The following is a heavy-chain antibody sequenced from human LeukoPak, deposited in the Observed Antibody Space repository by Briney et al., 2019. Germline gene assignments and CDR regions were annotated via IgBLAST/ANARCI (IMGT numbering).Heavy chain of an antibody. V-gene: IGHV3-9*01. Sequence: GGSLRLSCTVSGFTFDDYAMHWVRHTPGKGLEWVAGITWNRDNIGYGDSVKGRFTISRDNVKNSLYLQMNSLRAEDTAVYYCARDSWAAAGRRAYFDYWGQGTLVTVSS. CDR1: GFTFDDYA. J-gene: IGHJ4*02. CDR2: ITWNRDNI. D-gene: IGHD6-13*01. CDR3: ARDSWAAAGRRAYFDY.